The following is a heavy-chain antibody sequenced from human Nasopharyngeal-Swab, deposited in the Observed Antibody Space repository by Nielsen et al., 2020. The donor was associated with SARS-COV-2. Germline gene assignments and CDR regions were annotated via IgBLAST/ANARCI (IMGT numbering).Heavy chain of an antibody. CDR3: ARGGRTRIQLWQGPPYGMDV. CDR2: ITPFNGNT. D-gene: IGHD5-18*01. J-gene: IGHJ6*02. V-gene: IGHV1-45*02. Sequence: WVRQAPGQALEWMGWITPFNGNTNYAQKFQDRVTITRDRSMSTAYMELSSLRSEDTAVYYCARGGRTRIQLWQGPPYGMDVWGQGTTVTVSS.